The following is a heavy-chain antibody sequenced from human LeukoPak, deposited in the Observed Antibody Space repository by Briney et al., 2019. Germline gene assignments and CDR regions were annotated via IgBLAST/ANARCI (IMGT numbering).Heavy chain of an antibody. J-gene: IGHJ4*02. CDR1: GFTFSSYW. Sequence: GGSLRLSCAVSGFTFSSYWMTWVRQAPGKGLEWVASIKEDGTEKQYVDSVKGRFIISRDSAKNSLYLQMNSLRVDDTAVYHCAKSAVAAWAAPFDSWGQGTLVIVSS. V-gene: IGHV3-7*01. CDR2: IKEDGTEK. D-gene: IGHD6-19*01. CDR3: AKSAVAAWAAPFDS.